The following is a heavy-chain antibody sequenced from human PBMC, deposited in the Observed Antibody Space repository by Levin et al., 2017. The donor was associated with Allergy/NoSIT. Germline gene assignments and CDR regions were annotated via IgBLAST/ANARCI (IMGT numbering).Heavy chain of an antibody. CDR1: GYIFSGYF. CDR3: ARELSVDTWGYFDY. J-gene: IGHJ4*02. Sequence: ASVKVSCKTSGYIFSGYFLHWVRQAPGQGLEWMGWINPYSGVTNYSQRFQGRVSMTRDTSISTVYMDLSRLGYDDTAVYYCARELSVDTWGYFDYWGQGTLVTVSS. V-gene: IGHV1-2*02. D-gene: IGHD3-16*01. CDR2: INPYSGVT.